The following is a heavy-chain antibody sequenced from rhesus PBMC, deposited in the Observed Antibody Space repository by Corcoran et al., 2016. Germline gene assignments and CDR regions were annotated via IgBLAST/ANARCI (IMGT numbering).Heavy chain of an antibody. D-gene: IGHD5-24*01. CDR2: IYGSSGST. CDR3: ARVEWEIQWVQLQY. CDR1: GGSISGGYD. V-gene: IGHV4-76*01. J-gene: IGHJ4*01. Sequence: QVQLQESGPGLVKPSETLSLTCAVSGGSISGGYDWSWISQPPGKGLEWIGHIYGSSGSTNYNPSLKKRVTISKEPSKNQFSLKLSSVTAADTAVYYCARVEWEIQWVQLQYWGQGVLVTVSS.